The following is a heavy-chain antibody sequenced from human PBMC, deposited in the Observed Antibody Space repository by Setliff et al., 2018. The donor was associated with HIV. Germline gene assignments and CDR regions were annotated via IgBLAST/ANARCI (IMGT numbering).Heavy chain of an antibody. CDR3: ARVAAGTYGKGDWFDP. J-gene: IGHJ5*02. CDR2: IYTSGST. Sequence: LSLTCTVSGGSISSGSYYWSWIRQPAGKGLEWIGRIYTSGSTNYNPSLKSRVTISVDTSKNQFSLKLTSVTAADTAVYYCARVAAGTYGKGDWFDPWGQGTQVTVSS. V-gene: IGHV4-61*02. CDR1: GGSISSGSYY. D-gene: IGHD3-10*01.